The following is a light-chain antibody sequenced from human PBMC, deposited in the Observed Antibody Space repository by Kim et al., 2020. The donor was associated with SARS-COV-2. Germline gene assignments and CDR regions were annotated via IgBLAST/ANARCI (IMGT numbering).Light chain of an antibody. CDR1: SSDVGSYNL. CDR2: EVS. J-gene: IGLJ1*01. V-gene: IGLV2-23*02. Sequence: GQSITISCTGTSSDVGSYNLVSWYQQHPGKAPKLMIYEVSKRPSGVSNRFSGSKSGNTASLTISVLQAEDEADYYCCSYASSSTFVFGTGTKVTVL. CDR3: CSYASSSTFV.